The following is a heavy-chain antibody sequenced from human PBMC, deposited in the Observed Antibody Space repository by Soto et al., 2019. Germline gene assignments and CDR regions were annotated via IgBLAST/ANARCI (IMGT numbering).Heavy chain of an antibody. CDR3: ARGTLIRYFDWLLPPYGMDV. Sequence: PSETLSLTCAVYGGSFSSYYWSWIRQPPGKGLEWIGEINHSGSTNYNPSLKSRVTISVDTSKNQFSLKLSSVTAADTAVYYCARGTLIRYFDWLLPPYGMDVWSQGTTVTVSS. V-gene: IGHV4-34*01. J-gene: IGHJ6*02. D-gene: IGHD3-9*01. CDR2: INHSGST. CDR1: GGSFSSYY.